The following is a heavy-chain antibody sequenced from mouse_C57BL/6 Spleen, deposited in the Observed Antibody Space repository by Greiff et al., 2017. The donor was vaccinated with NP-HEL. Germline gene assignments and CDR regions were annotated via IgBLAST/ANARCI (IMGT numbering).Heavy chain of an antibody. D-gene: IGHD1-2*01. CDR1: GYSITSGYG. Sequence: EVQLQQSGPGLVKPSQSLSLPCTVPGYSITSGYGWNWIRQFPGNKLEWMGYISYSGSTNYNPSLKSRISITRDTSKNQFFLQLNSVTTEDTATYYCARTARIKYWGQGTTLTGSS. J-gene: IGHJ2*01. CDR2: ISYSGST. CDR3: ARTARIKY. V-gene: IGHV3-2*02.